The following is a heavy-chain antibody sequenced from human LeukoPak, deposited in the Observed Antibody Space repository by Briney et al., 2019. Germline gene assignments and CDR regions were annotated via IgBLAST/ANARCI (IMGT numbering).Heavy chain of an antibody. J-gene: IGHJ6*02. CDR2: IWYDGSNK. Sequence: GGSLRLSCVASGFTFSSYGMHWVRQAPGKGLEWVAVIWYDGSNKYYADSARGRFTISRDNSKNTLYLQMNSLRAEDTAVYYCARVGDYDYYYYGMDVWGQGTTVTVSS. CDR3: ARVGDYDYYYYGMDV. CDR1: GFTFSSYG. D-gene: IGHD4-17*01. V-gene: IGHV3-33*08.